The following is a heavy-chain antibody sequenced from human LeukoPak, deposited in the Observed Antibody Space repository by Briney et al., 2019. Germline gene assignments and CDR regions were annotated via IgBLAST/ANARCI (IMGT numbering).Heavy chain of an antibody. Sequence: SVQVSCHASGSTFTCCHLHWVRQAPGQGREWMGWINPNSGGTNYTQKFQGRVTMTRDTSISTAYMELSRLRSDDTAVYYCARGVYFDYWGQGTMVTVSS. J-gene: IGHJ4*02. CDR2: INPNSGGT. CDR3: ARGVYFDY. V-gene: IGHV1-2*02. CDR1: GSTFTCCH.